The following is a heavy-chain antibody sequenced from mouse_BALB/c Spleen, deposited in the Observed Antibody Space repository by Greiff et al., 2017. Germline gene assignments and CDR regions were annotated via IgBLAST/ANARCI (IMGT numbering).Heavy chain of an antibody. D-gene: IGHD1-2*01. CDR1: GFTFSDYY. CDR3: AREGRLRYFDY. J-gene: IGHJ2*01. V-gene: IGHV5-4*02. CDR2: ISDGGSYT. Sequence: DVKLVESGGGLVKPGGSLKLSCAASGFTFSDYYMYWVRQTPEKRLEWVATISDGGSYTYYPDSVKGRFTISRDNAKNNLYLQMSSLKSEDTAMYYCAREGRLRYFDYWGQGTTLTVSS.